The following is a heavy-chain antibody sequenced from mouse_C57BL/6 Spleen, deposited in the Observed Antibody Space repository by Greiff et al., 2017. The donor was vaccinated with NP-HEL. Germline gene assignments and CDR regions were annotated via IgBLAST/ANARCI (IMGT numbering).Heavy chain of an antibody. CDR2: INPNIGGT. Sequence: VQLQQSGPELVKPGASVKMSCKASGYTFTDYNMHWVKQSHGKSLEWIGYINPNIGGTSYNQKFKGKATLTVNKSSSTAYMELRSLTSEDSAVYYCARSRDDYDERGFAYWGQGTLVTVSA. J-gene: IGHJ3*01. D-gene: IGHD2-4*01. V-gene: IGHV1-22*01. CDR3: ARSRDDYDERGFAY. CDR1: GYTFTDYN.